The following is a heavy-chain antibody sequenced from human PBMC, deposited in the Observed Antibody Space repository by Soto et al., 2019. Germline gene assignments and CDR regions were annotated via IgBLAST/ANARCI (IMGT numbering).Heavy chain of an antibody. V-gene: IGHV3-23*01. CDR2: ITGSGGTT. D-gene: IGHD6-19*01. CDR3: AKNRDTGVAGTSCWFGP. CDR1: GFTFSNYA. J-gene: IGHJ5*02. Sequence: GGSLRLSCAASGFTFSNYAMSWVRQAPGKGLEWVSAITGSGGTTYYADSVKGRFTISRDNSKNTLYLQMNSLRVEDAAVYYCAKNRDTGVAGTSCWFGPWGQGTLVTVSS.